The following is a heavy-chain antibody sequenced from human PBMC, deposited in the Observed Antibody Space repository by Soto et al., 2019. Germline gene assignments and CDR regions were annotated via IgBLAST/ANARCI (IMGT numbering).Heavy chain of an antibody. CDR3: AGGYSGSYLYYFDY. CDR2: IYHSGST. V-gene: IGHV4-30-2*01. J-gene: IGHJ4*02. D-gene: IGHD1-26*01. Sequence: SETLSLTCAVSGGSISSGGYSWSWIRQPPGKGLEWIGYIYHSGSTYYNPSLKSRVTISVDRSKNQFSLKLSSVTAADTAVYYCAGGYSGSYLYYFDYWGQGTLVTVSS. CDR1: GGSISSGGYS.